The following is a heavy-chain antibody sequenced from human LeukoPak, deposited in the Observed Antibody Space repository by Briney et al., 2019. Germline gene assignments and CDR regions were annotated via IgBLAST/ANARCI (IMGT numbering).Heavy chain of an antibody. D-gene: IGHD2-21*02. Sequence: GGSLRLSCAASGFTFSSYSMNWVRQAPGKGLEWVSSISSSSSYIYYADSVKDRFTISRDNAKNSLYLQMNSLRAEDTAVYYCARDGLVVTASTDWGQGTLVTVSS. CDR1: GFTFSSYS. J-gene: IGHJ4*02. CDR2: ISSSSSYI. CDR3: ARDGLVVTASTD. V-gene: IGHV3-21*01.